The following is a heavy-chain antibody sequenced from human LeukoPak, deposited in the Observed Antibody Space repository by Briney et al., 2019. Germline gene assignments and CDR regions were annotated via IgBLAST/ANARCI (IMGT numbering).Heavy chain of an antibody. V-gene: IGHV3-23*01. J-gene: IGHJ4*02. CDR2: ISDSKRGGTT. D-gene: IGHD3-22*01. CDR1: GFIFSDYA. Sequence: GGSLRLSCAASGFIFSDYAMSWVRQAPGKGLEWVSAISDSKRGGTTYYADSVKGRFTISRDTSKNTLYLQMSSLRVEDTAVYYCAKVPNYYDTTTYDGWGQGTLVAVSS. CDR3: AKVPNYYDTTTYDG.